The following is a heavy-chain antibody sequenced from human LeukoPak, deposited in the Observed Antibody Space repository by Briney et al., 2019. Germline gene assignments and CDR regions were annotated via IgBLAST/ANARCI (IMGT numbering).Heavy chain of an antibody. CDR1: GFTFSSYG. J-gene: IGHJ3*02. CDR3: AASTGTISSLAFDI. Sequence: GGSLRLSCAASGFTFSSYGMHWVRQAPGKGLEWVAVIWYGGSNKYYADSVKGRFTISRDNSKNTLYLQMNSLRAEDTAVYYCAASTGTISSLAFDIWGQGTMVTVSS. D-gene: IGHD1-7*01. V-gene: IGHV3-33*08. CDR2: IWYGGSNK.